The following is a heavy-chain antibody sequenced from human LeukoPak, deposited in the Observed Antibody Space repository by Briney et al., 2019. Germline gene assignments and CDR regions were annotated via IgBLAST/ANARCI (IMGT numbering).Heavy chain of an antibody. D-gene: IGHD3-10*01. V-gene: IGHV1-8*01. CDR3: ARGFGSGSYYNVDSDY. CDR1: GYTFTSYD. CDR2: MNPNSGNT. Sequence: VASVKVSCKASGYTFTSYDINWVRQATGQGLEWMGWMNPNSGNTGYAQKFQGRVTMTRNTSISTAYMELSSLRSEDTAVYYCARGFGSGSYYNVDSDYWGQGTLVTVSS. J-gene: IGHJ4*02.